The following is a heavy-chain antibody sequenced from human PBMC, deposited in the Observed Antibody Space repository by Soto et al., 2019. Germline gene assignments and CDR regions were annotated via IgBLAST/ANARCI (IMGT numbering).Heavy chain of an antibody. CDR1: GYTFTGYY. J-gene: IGHJ6*02. Sequence: QVQLVQSGAEVKKPGASVKVSCKASGYTFTGYYMHWVRQAPGQGLEWMGWINPNSGGTNYAQKFQGWVTMTRDTSISTAYMELSRLRSDDTAVYYCARDRLYSGYESYYGMDVWGQGTTVTVSS. CDR3: ARDRLYSGYESYYGMDV. CDR2: INPNSGGT. D-gene: IGHD5-12*01. V-gene: IGHV1-2*04.